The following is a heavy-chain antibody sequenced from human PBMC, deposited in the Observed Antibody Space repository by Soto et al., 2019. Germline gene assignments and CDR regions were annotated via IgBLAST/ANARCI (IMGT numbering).Heavy chain of an antibody. Sequence: GGSLRLSCAASGFTFSSYGMHWVRQAPGKGLEWVAVIWYDGSNKYYADSVKGRFTISRDNSKNTLYLQMNSLRAEDTAVYYCARSISSSAAFDIWGQGTMVTVSS. V-gene: IGHV3-33*01. CDR3: ARSISSSAAFDI. CDR2: IWYDGSNK. J-gene: IGHJ3*02. CDR1: GFTFSSYG. D-gene: IGHD6-6*01.